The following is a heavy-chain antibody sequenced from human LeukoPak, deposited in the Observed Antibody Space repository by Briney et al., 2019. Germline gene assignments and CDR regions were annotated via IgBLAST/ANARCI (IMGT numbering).Heavy chain of an antibody. CDR3: ARDYYTSGSPNGC. D-gene: IGHD3-10*01. V-gene: IGHV3-74*01. CDR2: INSDGSST. Sequence: GGSLSLSCAASGFTFSSYWMHWVRQAPGKGLVWVSRINSDGSSTNDADSVKGRFTISRDNAKNTLYLQMNSLRAEDTAVYYCARDYYTSGSPNGCWGQGTLVTVSS. CDR1: GFTFSSYW. J-gene: IGHJ4*02.